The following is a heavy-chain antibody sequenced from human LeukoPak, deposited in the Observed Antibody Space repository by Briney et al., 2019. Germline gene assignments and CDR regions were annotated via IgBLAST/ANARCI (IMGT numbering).Heavy chain of an antibody. V-gene: IGHV1-2*06. CDR1: GYTFTGYY. CDR2: FNPHRGGT. CDR3: ARELSTTVTSPIDY. D-gene: IGHD4-17*01. Sequence: GASVKVSCKASGYTFTGYYMHWVRQAPGQGLEWMGRFNPHRGGTSYAQKFQGRVTMTRDTSISTAYMELSSLTSDDTAVYYCARELSTTVTSPIDYWGQGTLVTVSS. J-gene: IGHJ4*02.